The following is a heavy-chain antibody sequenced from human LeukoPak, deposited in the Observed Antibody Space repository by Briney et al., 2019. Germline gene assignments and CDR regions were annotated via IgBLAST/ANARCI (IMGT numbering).Heavy chain of an antibody. J-gene: IGHJ4*02. V-gene: IGHV3-30*02. CDR2: IRFDGSNR. Sequence: GGSLRLSCAPSGFTFSSYGMHWVRQAPVKGLEWVAFIRFDGSNRYYADSVKGRFTISRDNSKNTLYLQMNSLRAEDTAIYYCAKATIEQWLVKVDSFDSWGQGTLVTVSS. CDR3: AKATIEQWLVKVDSFDS. D-gene: IGHD6-19*01. CDR1: GFTFSSYG.